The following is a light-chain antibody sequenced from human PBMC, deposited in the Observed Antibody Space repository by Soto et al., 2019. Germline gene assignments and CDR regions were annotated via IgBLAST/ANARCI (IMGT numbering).Light chain of an antibody. Sequence: EIVLTQSTATLSVSPGERATLSCRASQSVSSNLAWYQQKPGQAPSLLIYGASTRATGTPARFSGSGSGTEFTLTISSLQSEDFAVYYCQQYILLPLTFGGGAKVDI. J-gene: IGKJ4*01. CDR3: QQYILLPLT. CDR2: GAS. V-gene: IGKV3-15*01. CDR1: QSVSSN.